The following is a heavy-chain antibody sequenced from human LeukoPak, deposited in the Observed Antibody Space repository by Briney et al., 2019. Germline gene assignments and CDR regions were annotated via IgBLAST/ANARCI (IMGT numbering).Heavy chain of an antibody. CDR1: GGSISSGGYY. V-gene: IGHV4-31*03. J-gene: IGHJ5*02. CDR3: ARGRRFLEWGNRARDNWFDP. D-gene: IGHD3-3*01. Sequence: PSETLSLTCTVSGGSISSGGYYWSWTRQHPGKGLEWIGYIYYSGSTYYNPSLKSRVTISVDTSKNQFSLKLSSVTAADTAVYYCARGRRFLEWGNRARDNWFDPWGQGTLVTVSS. CDR2: IYYSGST.